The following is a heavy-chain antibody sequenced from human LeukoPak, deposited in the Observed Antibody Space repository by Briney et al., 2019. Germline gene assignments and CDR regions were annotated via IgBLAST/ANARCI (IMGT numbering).Heavy chain of an antibody. V-gene: IGHV3-21*01. D-gene: IGHD2-2*02. CDR3: ARDVVPAAIGYYFDY. CDR1: GFTFSTYT. Sequence: GGSLRLSCAASGFTFSTYTMNWVRQAPGKGLEWVSSISNSATFIDYADSVKGRFTISRDNAKNSVYLQMSSLRAEDTAVYYCARDVVPAAIGYYFDYWGQGPWSPSPQ. CDR2: ISNSATFI. J-gene: IGHJ4*02.